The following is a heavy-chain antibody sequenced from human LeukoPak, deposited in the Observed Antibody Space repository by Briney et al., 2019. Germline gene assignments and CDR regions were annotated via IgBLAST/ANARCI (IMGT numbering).Heavy chain of an antibody. CDR3: ARSPHHIYGDYVEGAFDI. J-gene: IGHJ3*02. Sequence: SGPTLVNXTQTLTLTCTFSGFSLSTSGMRVSWIRQPPGKALEWLVRIDWDDDKFYSTSLKTRLTISKDPSKNQVVLTMTNMDPLDTATYYCARSPHHIYGDYVEGAFDIGGQGTMVTVSS. D-gene: IGHD4-17*01. V-gene: IGHV2-70*04. CDR2: IDWDDDK. CDR1: GFSLSTSGMR.